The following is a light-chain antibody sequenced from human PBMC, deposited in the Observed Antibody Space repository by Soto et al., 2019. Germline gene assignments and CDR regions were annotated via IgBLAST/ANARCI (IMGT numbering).Light chain of an antibody. CDR2: DVT. V-gene: IGLV2-11*01. CDR3: CSYTGSYSYV. CDR1: SNDVGGYSY. J-gene: IGLJ1*01. Sequence: QSALTQPHSVSGSPGQSVTISCTGTSNDVGGYSYVSWYQQHPGKAPELIIYDVTERPSGVPDRFSGSKSGNTASLTISGLQAEDEADYYCCSYTGSYSYVFGIGTKVTVL.